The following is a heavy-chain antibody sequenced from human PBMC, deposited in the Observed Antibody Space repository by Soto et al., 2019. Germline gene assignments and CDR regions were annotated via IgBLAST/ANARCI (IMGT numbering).Heavy chain of an antibody. CDR3: AANRGYNYYYGMDV. CDR1: GFTFSSYA. D-gene: IGHD3-22*01. J-gene: IGHJ6*02. CDR2: ISGSGGST. Sequence: TGGSLRLSCAASGFTFSSYAMSWVRQAPGKGLEWVSAISGSGGSTYYADSVKGRFTISRDNSKNTLYLQMNSLRAEDTAVYYCAANRGYNYYYGMDVWGQGTTVTV. V-gene: IGHV3-23*01.